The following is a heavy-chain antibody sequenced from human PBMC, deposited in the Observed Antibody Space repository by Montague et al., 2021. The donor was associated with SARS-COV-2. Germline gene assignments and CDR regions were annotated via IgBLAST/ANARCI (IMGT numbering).Heavy chain of an antibody. CDR2: IYTSGST. Sequence: SETLSLTCTVSGGFISSYYWSWIRQPAGKGLEWIGRIYTSGSTNYNPSXXSRVTISVDTSKNQFSLKLSSVTAADTAVYYCARDSRQQLFGTYYYYYYMDVWGKGTTVTVSS. V-gene: IGHV4-4*07. D-gene: IGHD6-13*01. J-gene: IGHJ6*03. CDR3: ARDSRQQLFGTYYYYYYMDV. CDR1: GGFISSYY.